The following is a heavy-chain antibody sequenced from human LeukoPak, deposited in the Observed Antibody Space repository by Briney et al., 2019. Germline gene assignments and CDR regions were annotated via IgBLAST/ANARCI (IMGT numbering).Heavy chain of an antibody. Sequence: GRSLRLSCAASGFTSSRDGMHWVRQAPGKGLEWVAVISYDGSNKYYADSVKGRFTISRDNRKNTLYLQMNSLRAEDTAVYYCAKDYRGIAARSLFDYWGQGTLVTVSS. V-gene: IGHV3-30*18. CDR3: AKDYRGIAARSLFDY. J-gene: IGHJ4*02. CDR1: GFTSSRDG. D-gene: IGHD3-10*01. CDR2: ISYDGSNK.